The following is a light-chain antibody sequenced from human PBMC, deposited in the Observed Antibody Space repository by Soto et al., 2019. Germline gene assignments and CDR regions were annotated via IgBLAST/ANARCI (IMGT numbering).Light chain of an antibody. CDR1: QRVSSY. Sequence: DIVLTQFPATLSLSPGERATLSCRASQRVSSYLAWYQRKPGQAPRLLIYDISNRATSIPARFIGSGSGTDFTLTISSLEPEDSGVYYCQQRRAWPRNTFGQGTKLEIK. CDR2: DIS. V-gene: IGKV3-11*01. CDR3: QQRRAWPRNT. J-gene: IGKJ2*01.